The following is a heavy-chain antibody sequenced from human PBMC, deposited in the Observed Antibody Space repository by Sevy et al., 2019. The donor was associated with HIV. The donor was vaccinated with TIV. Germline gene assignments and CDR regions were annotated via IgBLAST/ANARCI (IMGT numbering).Heavy chain of an antibody. CDR3: ARGPITMVRGVIKYYYYYGMDV. D-gene: IGHD3-10*01. CDR2: INHSGNT. V-gene: IGHV4-34*01. Sequence: SETLSLTCAVYGGSFSGYYWSWIRQPPGKGLEWIGEINHSGNTNYNPSLKSRVTISVDTSKNQFSLKLSSVTAADTAVYYCARGPITMVRGVIKYYYYYGMDVWGQGTTVTVSS. CDR1: GGSFSGYY. J-gene: IGHJ6*02.